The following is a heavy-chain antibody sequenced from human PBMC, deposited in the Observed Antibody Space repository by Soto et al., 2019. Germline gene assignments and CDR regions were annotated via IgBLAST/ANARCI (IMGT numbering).Heavy chain of an antibody. CDR3: ARAVAQDSRGWDDDS. CDR1: AGTISSYA. V-gene: IGHV1-69*14. D-gene: IGHD6-19*01. Sequence: QVQLLQSGPEVKKPGSSVKVSCKASAGTISSYAISWVRQAPGQGLEWMGGIIPIFRTPNYARKFQGRVTITADSSGATAYMELSSLRSEDTAVYYCARAVAQDSRGWDDDSWGQGTLITDSS. CDR2: IIPIFRTP. J-gene: IGHJ4*02.